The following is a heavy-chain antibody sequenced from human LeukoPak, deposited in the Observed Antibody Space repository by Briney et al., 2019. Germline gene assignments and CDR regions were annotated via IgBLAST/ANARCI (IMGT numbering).Heavy chain of an antibody. Sequence: SETLSLTCTVSGDSISSGSYYWSWIRQPAGKGLEWIGRIYSSGSTNYNPSLKSRVTISVDTSKNQFSLKLSSVTAADTAVYYCAREYYYDSSGYYYEGLYFDYWGQGTLVTVSS. J-gene: IGHJ4*02. CDR1: GDSISSGSYY. V-gene: IGHV4-61*02. CDR2: IYSSGST. CDR3: AREYYYDSSGYYYEGLYFDY. D-gene: IGHD3-22*01.